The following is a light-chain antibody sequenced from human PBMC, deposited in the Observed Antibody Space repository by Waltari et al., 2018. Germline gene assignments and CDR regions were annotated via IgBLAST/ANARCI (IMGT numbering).Light chain of an antibody. V-gene: IGKV3-20*01. CDR2: GAS. Sequence: EIVLTQSPGTLSLSLGERATLSCRASQSVGRALTWYQQKPGQAPRLLIYGASTRAPGIPDRFSGSGSGTDFSLTISRLEPDDFAVYFCRHYLRLPVTFGQGTTVEI. J-gene: IGKJ1*01. CDR1: QSVGRA. CDR3: RHYLRLPVT.